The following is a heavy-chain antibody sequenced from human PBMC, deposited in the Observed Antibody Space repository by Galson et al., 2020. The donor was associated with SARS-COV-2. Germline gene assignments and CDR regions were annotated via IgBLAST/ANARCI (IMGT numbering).Heavy chain of an antibody. V-gene: IGHV4-31*03. J-gene: IGHJ5*02. D-gene: IGHD1-1*01. CDR1: GASIRSGNYY. Sequence: ASETLSLTCTVSGASIRSGNYYWSWIRQHPGKGLEWIGYIYYNVKTSYNPSLKSRVTISVDTSRNQFFLNLSSVTVADTAVYYCARGVTTPWNKWFDPWGRGSLVTVSS. CDR3: ARGVTTPWNKWFDP. CDR2: IYYNVKT.